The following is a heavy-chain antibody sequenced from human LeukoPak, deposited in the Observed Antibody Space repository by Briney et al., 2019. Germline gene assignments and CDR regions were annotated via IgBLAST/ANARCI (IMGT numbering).Heavy chain of an antibody. CDR3: AKGDYDFWSGLPFFDY. V-gene: IGHV3-23*01. CDR1: GFTFSSYA. Sequence: GGSLRLSCAASGFTFSSYAMSWVRQAPGKGLEWVSAISGSGGSTYYADSVKGRFTISRDNSKNTLYLQTNSLRAEDTAVYYCAKGDYDFWSGLPFFDYRGQGTLVTVSS. J-gene: IGHJ4*02. CDR2: ISGSGGST. D-gene: IGHD3-3*01.